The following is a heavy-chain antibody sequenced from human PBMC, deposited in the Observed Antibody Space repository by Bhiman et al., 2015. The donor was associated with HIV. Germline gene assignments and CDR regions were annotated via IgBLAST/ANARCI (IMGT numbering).Heavy chain of an antibody. CDR2: ISYDGSNK. J-gene: IGHJ6*03. V-gene: IGHV3-30*18. CDR1: GFTFSSYG. CDR3: AKEIIAAAGTAHVFYYYYYMDV. Sequence: QVQLVESGGGVVQPGGSLRLSCAASGFTFSSYGIHWVRQAPGKGLEWVAVISYDGSNKYYADSVKGRFTISRDNSKNTLYLQMNSLRAEDTAVYYCAKEIIAAAGTAHVFYYYYYMDVWGKGTTVTVSS. D-gene: IGHD6-13*01.